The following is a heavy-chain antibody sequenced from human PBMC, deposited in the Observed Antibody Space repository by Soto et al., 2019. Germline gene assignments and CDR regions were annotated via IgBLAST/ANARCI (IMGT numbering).Heavy chain of an antibody. CDR3: ARAYYYGSGSYYIPTTYYYYYGMDV. V-gene: IGHV4-59*01. Sequence: PSETLSLTCTVSGGSISSYYWSWIRQPPGKGLEWIGYIYYSGSTNYNPSLKSRVTISVDTSKNQFSLKLSSVTAADTAVYYCARAYYYGSGSYYIPTTYYYYYGMDVWGQGTTVTVSS. J-gene: IGHJ6*02. CDR1: GGSISSYY. CDR2: IYYSGST. D-gene: IGHD3-10*01.